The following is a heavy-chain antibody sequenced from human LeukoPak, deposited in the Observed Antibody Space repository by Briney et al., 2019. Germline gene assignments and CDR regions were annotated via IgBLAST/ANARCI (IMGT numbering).Heavy chain of an antibody. CDR1: GFTFSSYS. J-gene: IGHJ3*02. CDR2: ISSSSSTI. CDR3: TRDHHRRHYDSQARNTSDI. V-gene: IGHV3-48*01. Sequence: GGSLRLSCAASGFTFSSYSMNWVRQAPGKGLEWVSYISSSSSTIYYADSVRGRFTISRDNAKNSLYLQMNSLRAEDTAVYYCTRDHHRRHYDSQARNTSDIWGQGTMVTVSS. D-gene: IGHD3-22*01.